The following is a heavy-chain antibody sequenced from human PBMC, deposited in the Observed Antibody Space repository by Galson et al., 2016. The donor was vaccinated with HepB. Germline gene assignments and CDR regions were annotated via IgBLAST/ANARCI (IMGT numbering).Heavy chain of an antibody. J-gene: IGHJ3*02. V-gene: IGHV3-23*01. CDR2: ISGSGGSA. CDR1: GFIFSSFA. Sequence: SLRLSCAASGFIFSSFAMNWVRQAPGKGLEWVSTISGSGGSAYYADSVKGRFTISRDNSKNTLYLQMRSLRAEDTAIDYCAKSSRGWFGDPNDSFDIWGQGTMVTVSS. D-gene: IGHD6-19*01. CDR3: AKSSRGWFGDPNDSFDI.